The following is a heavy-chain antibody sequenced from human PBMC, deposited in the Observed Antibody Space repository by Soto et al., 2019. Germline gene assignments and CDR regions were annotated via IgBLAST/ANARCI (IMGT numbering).Heavy chain of an antibody. D-gene: IGHD2-21*02. CDR3: VRQFFGGDASPYYSDY. V-gene: IGHV3-21*01. CDR1: GFTFSSYS. J-gene: IGHJ4*02. CDR2: ISTSSSYI. Sequence: EVQLVESGGGLVKPGGSLRLSCAASGFTFSSYSMNWVRQAPGKGLEWVSSISTSSSYIYYADSVKGRFTISRDNAKNPLYLEMNSLGASDTGVYYCVRQFFGGDASPYYSDYFGQG.